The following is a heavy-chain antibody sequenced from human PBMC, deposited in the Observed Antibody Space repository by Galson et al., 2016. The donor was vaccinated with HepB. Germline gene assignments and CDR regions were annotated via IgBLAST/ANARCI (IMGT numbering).Heavy chain of an antibody. CDR3: TLLQEHL. CDR1: GFTFSRYD. CDR2: IYTAGGT. J-gene: IGHJ6*01. V-gene: IGHV3-13*01. Sequence: SLRLSCAASGFTFSRYDMHWVRQAPGKGLEWVSTIYTAGGTNYPGSVKGRFIVSRENDKNSLYLHMNRLHQGPIGLPPGTLLQEHLWG.